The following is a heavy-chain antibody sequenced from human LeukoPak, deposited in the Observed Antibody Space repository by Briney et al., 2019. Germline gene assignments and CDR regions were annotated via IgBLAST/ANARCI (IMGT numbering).Heavy chain of an antibody. CDR3: ARDATTAVGWVYMDV. CDR1: GFTFSSFE. Sequence: GGSLRLSCAASGFTFSSFEMNWVRQAPGKGLEWLSHISTSGSTKYYANSVKGRFTISRDNAEHSVYLQMSSLTAEDTGLYYCARDATTAVGWVYMDVWGKGTTVTISS. V-gene: IGHV3-48*03. J-gene: IGHJ6*03. D-gene: IGHD6-13*01. CDR2: ISTSGSTK.